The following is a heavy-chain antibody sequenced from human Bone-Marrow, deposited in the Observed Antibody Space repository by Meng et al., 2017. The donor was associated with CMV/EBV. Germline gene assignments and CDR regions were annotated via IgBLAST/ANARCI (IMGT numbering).Heavy chain of an antibody. CDR3: ARDLCPGLLSTSCDAFDI. D-gene: IGHD2-2*01. CDR1: GFTFSSYW. J-gene: IGHJ3*02. V-gene: IGHV3-74*01. CDR2: INSDGSST. Sequence: GESLKISCAASGFTFSSYWMSWVRQAPGKGLVWVSRINSDGSSTSYADSVKGRFTISRDNAKNTLYLQMNSLRAEDTAVYYCARDLCPGLLSTSCDAFDIWGQGTMVTVSS.